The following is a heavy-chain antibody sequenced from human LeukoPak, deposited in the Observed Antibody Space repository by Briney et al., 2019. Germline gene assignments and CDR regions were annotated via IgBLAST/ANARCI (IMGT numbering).Heavy chain of an antibody. CDR2: ISSSSSYI. CDR1: GFTFSSYS. Sequence: PGGSLRLSCAASGFTFSSYSMNWVRQAPGKGLEWVSSISSSSSYIYYADSVKGRFTISRDNAKNSLYLQMNSLRAEDTAVYYCARDPVGVITTVCYFDYWGQGTLVTVSS. J-gene: IGHJ4*02. D-gene: IGHD3-22*01. CDR3: ARDPVGVITTVCYFDY. V-gene: IGHV3-21*01.